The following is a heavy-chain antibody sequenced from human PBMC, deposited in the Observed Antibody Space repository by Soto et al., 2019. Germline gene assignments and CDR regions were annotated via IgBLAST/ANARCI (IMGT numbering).Heavy chain of an antibody. V-gene: IGHV3-53*01. CDR1: GFTVSSNY. D-gene: IGHD2-15*01. CDR3: ARDRYCSGGSCAGLN. Sequence: GGSLRLSCAASGFTVSSNYMSWVRQAPGKGLEWVSVIYSGGSTYYADSVKGRFTISRDNSKNTLYLQMNSLRAEDTAVYYCARDRYCSGGSCAGLNWGQGTLVTVSS. J-gene: IGHJ4*02. CDR2: IYSGGST.